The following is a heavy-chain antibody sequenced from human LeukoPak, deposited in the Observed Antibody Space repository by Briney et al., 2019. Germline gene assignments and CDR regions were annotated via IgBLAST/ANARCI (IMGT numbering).Heavy chain of an antibody. J-gene: IGHJ4*02. CDR1: GFTFSSYA. CDR2: ISYDGSNK. CDR3: ARDRVVVVAATGEFDY. Sequence: GRSLRLSCAASGFTFSSYAMHWVRQAPGKGLEWVAVISYDGSNKYYADSVKGRFTISRDNSKHTLYLQMNSLRAEDTAVYYCARDRVVVVAATGEFDYWGQGTLVTVSS. V-gene: IGHV3-30-3*01. D-gene: IGHD2-15*01.